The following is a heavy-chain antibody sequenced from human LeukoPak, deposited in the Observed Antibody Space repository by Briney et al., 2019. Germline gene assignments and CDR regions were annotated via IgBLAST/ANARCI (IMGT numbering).Heavy chain of an antibody. CDR1: GFTFSSYA. J-gene: IGHJ4*02. Sequence: GGSLRLSCAASGFTFSSYAMSWVRQAPGKGLEWVSAISGSGGSTYYADSVKGRFTISRDNAKNSLYLQMNSLRGEDTAVYYCARGGRSRWEYWGQGTLVTVSS. CDR3: ARGGRSRWEY. CDR2: ISGSGGST. V-gene: IGHV3-23*01. D-gene: IGHD5-24*01.